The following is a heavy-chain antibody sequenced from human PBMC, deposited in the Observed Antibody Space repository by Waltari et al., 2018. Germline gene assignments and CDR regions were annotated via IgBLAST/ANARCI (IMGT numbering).Heavy chain of an antibody. Sequence: EVQLLESGGGLVQPGGSLRLSCAASGFTFSSYAMSWVRQAPGKGLEWVSAISGSGGSTYYADSVKGRFTIARDNAKNTLYLQMNSLRAEDTAVYYCASPREDSYGYRGDYWGQGTLVTVSS. CDR1: GFTFSSYA. D-gene: IGHD5-18*01. CDR3: ASPREDSYGYRGDY. J-gene: IGHJ4*02. CDR2: ISGSGGST. V-gene: IGHV3-23*01.